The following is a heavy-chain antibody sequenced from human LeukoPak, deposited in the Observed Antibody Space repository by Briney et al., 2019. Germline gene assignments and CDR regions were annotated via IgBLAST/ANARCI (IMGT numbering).Heavy chain of an antibody. J-gene: IGHJ4*02. V-gene: IGHV1-2*02. CDR3: AGDGSTVTPPLDY. CDR2: INPNSGGT. D-gene: IGHD4-17*01. CDR1: GYTFTGYY. Sequence: ASVKVSCKASGYTFTGYYMHWVRQAPGQGLEWMGWINPNSGGTNYAQKFQGRVTMTRDTSISTAYMELSRLRSDDTAVYYCAGDGSTVTPPLDYWGQGTLVTVSS.